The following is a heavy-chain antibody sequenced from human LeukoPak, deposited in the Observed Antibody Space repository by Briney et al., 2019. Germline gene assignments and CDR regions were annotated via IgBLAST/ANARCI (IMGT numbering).Heavy chain of an antibody. CDR3: ARGTYCSGGSCYAIRRVYLFDY. D-gene: IGHD2-15*01. J-gene: IGHJ4*02. Sequence: PGGSLRFSCAASGFTFSSYWMHWVRQAPGKGLVWVSRINSDGSSTSYADSVKGRFTISRDNAKNTLYLQMNSLRAEDTAVYYCARGTYCSGGSCYAIRRVYLFDYWGQGTLVTVSS. CDR1: GFTFSSYW. V-gene: IGHV3-74*01. CDR2: INSDGSST.